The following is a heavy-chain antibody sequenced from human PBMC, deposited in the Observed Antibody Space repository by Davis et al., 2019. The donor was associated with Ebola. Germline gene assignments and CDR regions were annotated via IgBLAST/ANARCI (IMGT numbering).Heavy chain of an antibody. D-gene: IGHD3-16*01. CDR2: IYYSGST. CDR1: GGSISSYY. CDR3: ARAGLGSGDMFYYYYYGMDV. J-gene: IGHJ6*02. V-gene: IGHV4-59*01. Sequence: GSLRLSCTVSGGSISSYYWSWIRQPPGKGLEWIGYIYYSGSTNYNPSLKSRVTISVDTSKNQFSLKLSSVTAADTAVYYCARAGLGSGDMFYYYYYGMDVWGQGTTVTVSS.